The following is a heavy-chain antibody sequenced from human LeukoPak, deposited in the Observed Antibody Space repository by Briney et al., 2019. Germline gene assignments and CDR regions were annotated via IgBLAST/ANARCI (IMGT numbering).Heavy chain of an antibody. D-gene: IGHD4-17*01. CDR2: IYPGDSDT. CDR1: GYNFTNYW. V-gene: IGHV5-51*01. J-gene: IGHJ4*02. Sequence: GESLKISCKGSGYNFTNYWIGWVRQMPGKGLEWMGIIYPGDSDTRYSPSFQGQVTISADKSITTAYLQWRSLKASDTAMYYCARATHLHDYGDYSYYFDYWGQGTLVTVSS. CDR3: ARATHLHDYGDYSYYFDY.